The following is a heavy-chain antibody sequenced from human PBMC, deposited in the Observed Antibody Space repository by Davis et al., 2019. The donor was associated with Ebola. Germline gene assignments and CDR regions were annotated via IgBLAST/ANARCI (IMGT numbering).Heavy chain of an antibody. CDR1: GGSISSYY. V-gene: IGHV4-59*01. J-gene: IGHJ5*02. CDR2: IYYSGST. Sequence: SETLSLTCTVSGGSISSYYWSWIRQPPGKGLEWIGYIYYSGSTNYNPSLKSRVTISVDTSKNQFSLKLSSVTDADTAVYYCARAAGLYCSSTSCYDWFDPWGQGTLVTVSS. CDR3: ARAAGLYCSSTSCYDWFDP. D-gene: IGHD2-2*01.